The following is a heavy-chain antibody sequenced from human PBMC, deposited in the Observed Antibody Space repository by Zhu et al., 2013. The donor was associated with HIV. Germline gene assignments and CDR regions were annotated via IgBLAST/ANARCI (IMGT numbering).Heavy chain of an antibody. J-gene: IGHJ4*03. V-gene: IGHV1-8*01. CDR2: MNPSSGNT. CDR3: ARAASKHCDKRRCYWGTQNL. CDR1: GYTFTSFY. Sequence: QVQLVQSGPEVKKPGASVKVSCKASGYTFTSFYIKWVRQVPGQGLEWMGWMNPSSGNTGFQHKFQDRITMTWDTSTMTAHLEMTRLTSADTALYFCARAASKHCDKRRCYWGTQNLWGQGTQVTVSS. D-gene: IGHD2-2*01.